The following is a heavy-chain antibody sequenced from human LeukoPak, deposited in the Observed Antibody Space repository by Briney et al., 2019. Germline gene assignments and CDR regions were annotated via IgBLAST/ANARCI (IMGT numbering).Heavy chain of an antibody. J-gene: IGHJ4*02. D-gene: IGHD3-9*01. CDR2: IRHDGSTK. CDR1: GFTFSNYG. CDR3: AAAYEILTGLFDY. Sequence: GGSVRLSCAASGFTFSNYGMHWVRQAPGKGLEWVACIRHDGSTKFYADSVKGRFTISRDNSKNTLHLQMNSLRAEDTAVYYCAAAYEILTGLFDYWGQGTLVTVSS. V-gene: IGHV3-30*02.